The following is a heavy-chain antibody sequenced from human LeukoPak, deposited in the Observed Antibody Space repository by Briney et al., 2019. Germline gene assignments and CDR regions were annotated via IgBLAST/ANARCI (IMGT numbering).Heavy chain of an antibody. CDR3: ARGYDSSAYYPFNY. Sequence: PSETLSLTCTVSGGSISSGGYYWSWIRRHPGTGLEWIGYIYYSGSTYYNPSLKSRVTISVDTSKNQFSLKLSSVTAADTAVYYCARGYDSSAYYPFNYWGQGTLVTVSS. CDR2: IYYSGST. V-gene: IGHV4-31*03. CDR1: GGSISSGGYY. J-gene: IGHJ4*02. D-gene: IGHD3-22*01.